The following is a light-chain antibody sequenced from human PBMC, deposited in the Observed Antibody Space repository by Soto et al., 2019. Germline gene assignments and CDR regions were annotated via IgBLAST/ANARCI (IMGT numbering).Light chain of an antibody. Sequence: QSVLTQPPSASGTPGQRVTISCSGSSSNTGSNYVYWYQQLPGTAPKLLIDTNNQRPSGVPDRFSGSKSGTSASLAISGLRSEDEANYYCAAWDDSLSGRVFGGGNKVTVL. CDR1: SSNTGSNY. J-gene: IGLJ2*01. V-gene: IGLV1-47*01. CDR3: AAWDDSLSGRV. CDR2: TNN.